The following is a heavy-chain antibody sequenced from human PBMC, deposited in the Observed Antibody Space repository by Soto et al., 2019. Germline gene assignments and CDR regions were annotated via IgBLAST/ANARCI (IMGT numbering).Heavy chain of an antibody. CDR3: AREENSSGWYGYFDL. CDR1: GFTFRTHG. Sequence: GGSLRLSCATSGFTFRTHGMHWVRQAPGKGLEWVAFIFYDGNDKYYVESVKGRFTISRDNSKNTLFLEMNTLRAEDTAVYYCAREENSSGWYGYFDLWGRGTLVTVSS. J-gene: IGHJ2*01. CDR2: IFYDGNDK. V-gene: IGHV3-33*01. D-gene: IGHD6-19*01.